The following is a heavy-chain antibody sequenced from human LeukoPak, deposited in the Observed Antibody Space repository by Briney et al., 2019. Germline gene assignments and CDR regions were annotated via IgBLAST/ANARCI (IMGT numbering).Heavy chain of an antibody. D-gene: IGHD5-24*01. J-gene: IGHJ6*03. Sequence: SETLSLTCTVSGGSINSYYWTWIRQPAGKRLEWIGRIYSSGSTNYNPSLKSRVTISVDTSKNQFSLKLSSVTAAETAVYYCAREGRYRYGYNEYHSYMDIWGKGTTVTVSS. CDR3: AREGRYRYGYNEYHSYMDI. CDR2: IYSSGST. CDR1: GGSINSYY. V-gene: IGHV4-4*07.